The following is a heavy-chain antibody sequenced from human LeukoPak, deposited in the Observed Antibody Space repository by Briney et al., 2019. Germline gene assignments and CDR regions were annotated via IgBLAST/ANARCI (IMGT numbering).Heavy chain of an antibody. Sequence: PGGSLRLSCTASGFTFSDYYMSWIRQAPGKGLEWVSYISSSSSYTNYADSVKGRFTIPRDNAKNSLYLQMNSLRAEDTAVYYCARLELGFYGMDVWGQGTTVTVSS. J-gene: IGHJ6*02. CDR3: ARLELGFYGMDV. V-gene: IGHV3-11*03. CDR2: ISSSSSYT. D-gene: IGHD6-6*01. CDR1: GFTFSDYY.